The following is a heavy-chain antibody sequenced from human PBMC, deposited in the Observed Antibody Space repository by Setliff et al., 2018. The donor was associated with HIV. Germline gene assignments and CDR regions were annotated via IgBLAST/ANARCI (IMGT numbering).Heavy chain of an antibody. CDR1: GGSISSYY. CDR3: ARLGEHDTGDLDV. CDR2: IYTSGNT. J-gene: IGHJ6*04. Sequence: PSETLSLTCTVSGGSISSYYWTWIRKPAGKGLEWIGHIYTSGNTNYNPSLKSRVSISVATSKNQFFLTLTSVTAADSAVYYCARLGEHDTGDLDVWGKGTTVTVSS. V-gene: IGHV4-4*07. D-gene: IGHD1-1*01.